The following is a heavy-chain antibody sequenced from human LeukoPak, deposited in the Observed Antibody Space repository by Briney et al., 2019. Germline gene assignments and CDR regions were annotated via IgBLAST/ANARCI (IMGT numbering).Heavy chain of an antibody. V-gene: IGHV4-34*01. D-gene: IGHD6-19*01. CDR1: GGSFSGYY. J-gene: IGHJ6*03. CDR3: ARGMAGDFYYYYYYVDV. Sequence: PSETLSLTCAVYGGSFSGYYWSWIRQPPGKGLEWIGEINHSGSTNYNPSLKSRVTISVDTSKNQFSLKLSSVTAADTAVYYCARGMAGDFYYYYYYVDVWGKGTTVTVSS. CDR2: INHSGST.